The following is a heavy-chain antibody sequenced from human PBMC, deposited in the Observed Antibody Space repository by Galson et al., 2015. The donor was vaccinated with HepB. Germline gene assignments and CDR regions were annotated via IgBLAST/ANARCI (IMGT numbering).Heavy chain of an antibody. V-gene: IGHV3-21*01. D-gene: IGHD3-3*01. CDR1: GFTFSSYS. CDR3: ARGSGYYDFWSGYPLDY. Sequence: SLRLSCAASGFTFSSYSMNWVRQAPGKGLEWVSSISSSSSYIYYADSVKGRFTISRDNAKNSLYLQMNSLRAEDTAVYYCARGSGYYDFWSGYPLDYWGQGTLVTVSS. CDR2: ISSSSSYI. J-gene: IGHJ4*02.